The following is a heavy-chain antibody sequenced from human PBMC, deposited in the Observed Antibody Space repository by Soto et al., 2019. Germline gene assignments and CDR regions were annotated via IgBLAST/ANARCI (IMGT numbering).Heavy chain of an antibody. D-gene: IGHD3-3*01. CDR1: GGSFSGYY. J-gene: IGHJ4*02. CDR3: ARGYPDFWSGYYPGGEFDY. CDR2: INHSGST. Sequence: QVQLQQWGAGLLKPSETLSLTCAVYGGSFSGYYWGWIRQPPGKGLEWIGEINHSGSTNYNPSLKSRVTISVDTSKNQFSLKLSSVTAADTAVYYCARGYPDFWSGYYPGGEFDYWGQGTLVTVSS. V-gene: IGHV4-34*01.